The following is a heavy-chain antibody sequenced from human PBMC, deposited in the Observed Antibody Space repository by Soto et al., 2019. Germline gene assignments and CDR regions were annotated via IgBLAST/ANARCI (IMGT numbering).Heavy chain of an antibody. CDR2: ISWNSGSI. V-gene: IGHV3-9*01. CDR3: AKDSSRGRMDV. Sequence: EVQLVESGGGLVQPGRSLRLSCAASGFTFDDYAMHWVRQAPGKGLEWVSGISWNSGSIGYADSVKGRFTISRDNDKNSLYLQMNSLRAEDTALYYCAKDSSRGRMDVWGQGTTVTVSS. CDR1: GFTFDDYA. J-gene: IGHJ6*02.